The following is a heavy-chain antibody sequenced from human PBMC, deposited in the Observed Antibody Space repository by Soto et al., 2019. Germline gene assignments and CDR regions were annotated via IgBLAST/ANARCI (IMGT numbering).Heavy chain of an antibody. V-gene: IGHV3-30*18. J-gene: IGHJ4*02. CDR2: ISFDGSNR. Sequence: QVQLVESGGGGVQPGGSLRLSCAASEFTFSNYAMHWVRQAPGKGLEWVAIISFDGSNRFYRDSVKGRFTISRDNSKNTLYLEMSSLRAEDTAVYFCAKDLSYCSGGSCYQHDGSDNWGQGTLVTVSS. CDR1: EFTFSNYA. D-gene: IGHD2-15*01. CDR3: AKDLSYCSGGSCYQHDGSDN.